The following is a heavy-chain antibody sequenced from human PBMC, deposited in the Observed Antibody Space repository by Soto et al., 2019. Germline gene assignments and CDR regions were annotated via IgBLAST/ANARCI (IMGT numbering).Heavy chain of an antibody. J-gene: IGHJ6*02. CDR1: GYTFTSYG. V-gene: IGHV1-18*01. CDR2: ISAYNGNT. CDR3: ARVPFVMGGYSTGDYGMDV. D-gene: IGHD3-3*01. Sequence: ASVKVSCKASGYTFTSYGISWVRQAPGQGLEWMGWISAYNGNTNYAQKLQGRVTMTTDTSTSTAYMELRSLRSDDTAVYYCARVPFVMGGYSTGDYGMDVWGQGTTVTVSS.